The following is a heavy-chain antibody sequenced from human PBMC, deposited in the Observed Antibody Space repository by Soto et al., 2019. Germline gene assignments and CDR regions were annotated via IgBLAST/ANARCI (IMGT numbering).Heavy chain of an antibody. V-gene: IGHV4-34*01. D-gene: IGHD6-13*01. CDR2: INHSGST. J-gene: IGHJ4*02. CDR3: ARRFKIAAAGIGDLDY. Sequence: SETLSLTCAVYGGSFSGYYWSWIRQPPGKGLEWIGEINHSGSTNYNPCFKSRVTISVDTSKNQFSLKLSSVTAADTAVYYCARRFKIAAAGIGDLDYWGQGTLVTVSS. CDR1: GGSFSGYY.